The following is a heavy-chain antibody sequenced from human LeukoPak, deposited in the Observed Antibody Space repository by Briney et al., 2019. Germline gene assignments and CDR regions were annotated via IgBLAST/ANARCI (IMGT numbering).Heavy chain of an antibody. D-gene: IGHD3-22*01. Sequence: GGSLRLSCAASGFTFSTYSMNWVRQAPGKGLEWVSSISSSSSYIYYADSVRGRFTISRDNAKNSLYLQMNSLRAEDTAVYYCAKDLGAYYYDSSGPGMDVWGQGTTVTVSS. J-gene: IGHJ6*02. CDR1: GFTFSTYS. CDR3: AKDLGAYYYDSSGPGMDV. V-gene: IGHV3-21*01. CDR2: ISSSSSYI.